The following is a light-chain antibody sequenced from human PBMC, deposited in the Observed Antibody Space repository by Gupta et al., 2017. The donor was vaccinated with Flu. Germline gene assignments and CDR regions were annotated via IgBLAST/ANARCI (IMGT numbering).Light chain of an antibody. Sequence: GEEATLSCRASQTVSTYLAWYQQKPGQAPRLLIYDASNRATGIPARFSGSGSGTDFTLTISSLEPEDFAVYHCQQRVHWPPTFGGGTKVEIK. CDR3: QQRVHWPPT. V-gene: IGKV3-11*01. CDR2: DAS. J-gene: IGKJ4*01. CDR1: QTVSTY.